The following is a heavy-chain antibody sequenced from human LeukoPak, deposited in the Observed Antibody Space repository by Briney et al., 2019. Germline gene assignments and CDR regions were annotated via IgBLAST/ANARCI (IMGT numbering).Heavy chain of an antibody. J-gene: IGHJ4*02. V-gene: IGHV3-30*03. Sequence: GGSLRLSCGASGITFSSYGMHWVRQAPGKGLEWVASISYDGSNKYYADSVKGRFTISRDNSKNTLFLQMNSLRAEDTAVYYCARDAVRVLMVYAIEYYFDYWGQGTLVTVSS. CDR3: ARDAVRVLMVYAIEYYFDY. D-gene: IGHD2-8*01. CDR2: ISYDGSNK. CDR1: GITFSSYG.